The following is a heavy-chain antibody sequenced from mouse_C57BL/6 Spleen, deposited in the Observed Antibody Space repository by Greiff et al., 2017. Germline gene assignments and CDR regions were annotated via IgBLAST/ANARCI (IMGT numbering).Heavy chain of an antibody. V-gene: IGHV14-1*01. J-gene: IGHJ3*01. CDR2: IDPEDGDT. CDR1: GFNINDYY. Sequence: VQLQQSGAELVRPGASVKLSCTASGFNINDYYMHWVKQRPEQGLEWIGRIDPEDGDTEYAPKFQGKATMTADTSSNTAYLQLSSLTSDDTAVYYCTSVYGTFAYWGQGTLVTVSA. CDR3: TSVYGTFAY. D-gene: IGHD2-1*01.